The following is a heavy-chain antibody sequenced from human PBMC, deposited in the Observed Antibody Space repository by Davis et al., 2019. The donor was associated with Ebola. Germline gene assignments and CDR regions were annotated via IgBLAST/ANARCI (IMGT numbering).Heavy chain of an antibody. J-gene: IGHJ2*01. CDR3: ARAYCSGGSCYGYFDL. V-gene: IGHV1-24*01. CDR2: FDPEDGET. D-gene: IGHD2-15*01. Sequence: ASVKVSCKVYGYTLTELSMHWVRQAPGKGLEWMGGFDPEDGETIYAQKFQGRVTMTRDTSINTAYMDLSRLRSDDTAVYYCARAYCSGGSCYGYFDLWGRGTLVTVSS. CDR1: GYTLTELS.